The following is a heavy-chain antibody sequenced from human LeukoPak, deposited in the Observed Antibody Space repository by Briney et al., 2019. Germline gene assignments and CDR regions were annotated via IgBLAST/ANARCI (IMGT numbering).Heavy chain of an antibody. Sequence: ASVKVSCKASGYTFTGYYMHWVRQAPGQGLEWMGWINPNSGGTSYAQKFQGRVTMTRDTSISTAYMELSRLRSDDTAVYYCAREDLYYYDSSGSEYFQHWGQGTLVTVSS. CDR3: AREDLYYYDSSGSEYFQH. J-gene: IGHJ1*01. D-gene: IGHD3-22*01. CDR2: INPNSGGT. V-gene: IGHV1-2*02. CDR1: GYTFTGYY.